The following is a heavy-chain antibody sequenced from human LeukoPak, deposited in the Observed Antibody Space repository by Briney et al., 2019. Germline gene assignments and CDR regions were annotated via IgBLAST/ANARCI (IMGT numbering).Heavy chain of an antibody. D-gene: IGHD6-6*01. CDR3: ARVYSSSSGRALDY. CDR1: GLTFSTYW. V-gene: IGHV3-7*01. CDR2: IKQDGSEK. Sequence: GGSLRLSCAASGLTFSTYWMSWVRQAPGKGLEWVANIKQDGSEKDYVDSVKGRFTIFRDNAKNSLYLQMNSLRAEDTALYYCARVYSSSSGRALDYWGQGTLVTVSS. J-gene: IGHJ4*02.